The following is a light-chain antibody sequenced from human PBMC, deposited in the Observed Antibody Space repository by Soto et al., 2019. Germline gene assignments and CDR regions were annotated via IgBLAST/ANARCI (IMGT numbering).Light chain of an antibody. CDR1: SSDVGGYNY. V-gene: IGLV2-11*01. J-gene: IGLJ2*01. CDR2: DVS. Sequence: QSVLTQPRSVSGSPGQSVTISSTGTSSDVGGYNYVSWYQQHPGKAPKLMIYDVSKRPSGVPDRFSGSKSGNTASLTISGLQAEDEADYYCCSYAGSYTFVFGGGTKVTVL. CDR3: CSYAGSYTFV.